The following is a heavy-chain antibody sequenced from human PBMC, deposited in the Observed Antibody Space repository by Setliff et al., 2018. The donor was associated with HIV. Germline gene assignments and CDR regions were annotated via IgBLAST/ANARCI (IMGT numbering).Heavy chain of an antibody. CDR1: GGSISSRSHY. CDR2: IYDSGST. Sequence: PSETLSLTCAVSGGSISSRSHYWGWIRQPPGKGLEWIGSIYDSGSTHNNPSLKSRVTISVDTSTNHLSLKLSSVTAADTAVYYCARGMGGSQVGGDAFDIWGQGTTVTVSS. V-gene: IGHV4-39*07. CDR3: ARGMGGSQVGGDAFDI. J-gene: IGHJ3*02. D-gene: IGHD1-26*01.